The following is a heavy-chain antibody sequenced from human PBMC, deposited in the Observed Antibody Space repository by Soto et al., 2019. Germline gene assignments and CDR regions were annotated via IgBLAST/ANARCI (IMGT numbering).Heavy chain of an antibody. Sequence: EVQLVESGGGLVKPGGSLRLSCAASGFTFSSYSMNWVRQAPGKGLEWVSSISNSSSYIYYADSVKGRFTISRDNAKNSLYLQMNSLRAEDTAVYYCARAQGSGYPGDGAFDIWGQGTMVTVSS. CDR1: GFTFSSYS. CDR3: ARAQGSGYPGDGAFDI. D-gene: IGHD5-12*01. CDR2: ISNSSSYI. V-gene: IGHV3-21*01. J-gene: IGHJ3*02.